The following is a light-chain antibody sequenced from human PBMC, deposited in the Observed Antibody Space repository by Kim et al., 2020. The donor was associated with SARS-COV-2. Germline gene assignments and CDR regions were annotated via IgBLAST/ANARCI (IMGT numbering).Light chain of an antibody. CDR2: GSS. Sequence: EIVLTQSPGTLSLSPGERASLSCRASQSVSSSYLAWSQQKPGQAPRLLIYGSSSRATGSPDRFCGSGSGTDFTLTISRLEPEDFAVYYCQQYGSSPLTLGQGTELE. CDR1: QSVSSSY. CDR3: QQYGSSPLT. V-gene: IGKV3-20*01. J-gene: IGKJ2*01.